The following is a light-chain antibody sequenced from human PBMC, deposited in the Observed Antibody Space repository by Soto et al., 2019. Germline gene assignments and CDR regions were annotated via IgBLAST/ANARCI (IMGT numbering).Light chain of an antibody. Sequence: EIVLTQSPGTLSLSPGEGATLSYRASQSVRNNYLAWYQQRSGQAPRLLIYDASKRPDGIPDRFSGSGSGTYFTLTIPRLEPEDFAVYYCQQYGGSPYTFGQGTRLEIK. CDR3: QQYGGSPYT. CDR2: DAS. CDR1: QSVRNNY. J-gene: IGKJ2*01. V-gene: IGKV3-20*01.